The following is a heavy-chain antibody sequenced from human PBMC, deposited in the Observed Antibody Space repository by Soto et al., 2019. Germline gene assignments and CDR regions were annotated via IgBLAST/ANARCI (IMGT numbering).Heavy chain of an antibody. CDR2: TYYRSKWST. D-gene: IGHD1-26*01. Sequence: SQTLSLTCVISGDSVSSKSAALNWIRQSPSRGLEWLGRTYYRSKWSTDYAVSMKSRIAINPDTSKNQFSLQLNSVTPEDTAVYYCTRALSGSYDSWGQGTLVTVSS. J-gene: IGHJ5*01. CDR3: TRALSGSYDS. V-gene: IGHV6-1*01. CDR1: GDSVSSKSAA.